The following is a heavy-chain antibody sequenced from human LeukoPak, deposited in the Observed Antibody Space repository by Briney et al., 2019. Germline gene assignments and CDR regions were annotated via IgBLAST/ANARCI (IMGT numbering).Heavy chain of an antibody. J-gene: IGHJ5*02. CDR2: MYYSGST. CDR3: ARPYYYDSRIDP. D-gene: IGHD3-22*01. Sequence: PSESLSLTCTVSGGSISSGDYYWSWIRQPPGKGLEWIAYMYYSGSTYYNPSLKSRVTMSADTSKNQLSLKLSSVTAADTAVYYCARPYYYDSRIDPWGQGILVTVSS. V-gene: IGHV4-30-4*01. CDR1: GGSISSGDYY.